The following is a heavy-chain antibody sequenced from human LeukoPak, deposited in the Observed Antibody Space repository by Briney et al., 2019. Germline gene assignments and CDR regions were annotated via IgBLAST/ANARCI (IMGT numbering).Heavy chain of an antibody. J-gene: IGHJ3*02. V-gene: IGHV3-33*01. CDR2: IWYDGSNK. CDR1: GFTFSSYG. D-gene: IGHD3-10*01. CDR3: ARDPLYGSGTRDAFDI. Sequence: PGGSLRLSCAASGFTFSSYGMHWVRQAPGKGLEWEAVIWYDGSNKYYADSVKGRFTISRDNSKNTLYLQMNGLRAEDTAVYYCARDPLYGSGTRDAFDIWGQGTMVTVSS.